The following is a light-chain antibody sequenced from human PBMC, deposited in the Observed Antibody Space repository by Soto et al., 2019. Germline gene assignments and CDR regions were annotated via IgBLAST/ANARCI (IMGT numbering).Light chain of an antibody. CDR3: QQYNNWPAIT. Sequence: ELVMTQSPATLSVSPGERATLSCRASQSVSSNLAWYQQKPGQAPRLLIYGASTRATGIPATFSGSGSGTQFTLTISSLQSEDFAVYYCQQYNNWPAITFGQGTRLEIK. CDR1: QSVSSN. V-gene: IGKV3D-15*01. J-gene: IGKJ5*01. CDR2: GAS.